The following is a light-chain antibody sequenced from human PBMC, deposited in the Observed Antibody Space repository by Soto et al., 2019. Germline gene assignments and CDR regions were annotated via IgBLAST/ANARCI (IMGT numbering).Light chain of an antibody. CDR2: DAS. Sequence: ENVLTQSPGTLSLSPGEKATISRRASQRVSSSYLAWYQQKPGQAPRLLIYDASSRATGFPDRFSGSVSGAYFTLSISSLEPEDFAVYFCQQYGSSPRTFGQGTKV. J-gene: IGKJ1*01. CDR3: QQYGSSPRT. V-gene: IGKV3-20*01. CDR1: QRVSSSY.